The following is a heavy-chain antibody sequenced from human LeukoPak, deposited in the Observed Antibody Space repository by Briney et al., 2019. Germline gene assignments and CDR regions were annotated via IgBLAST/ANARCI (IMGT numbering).Heavy chain of an antibody. Sequence: ASVKVSCKASGYTFTGYYMHWVRQAPGQGLEWMGWINPNSGGTNYAQKFQGRVTMTRDTSNSTAYMELSRLRSDDTAVYYCARDWLTKGMTTYDYWGQGTLVTVSS. J-gene: IGHJ4*02. V-gene: IGHV1-2*02. CDR1: GYTFTGYY. CDR3: ARDWLTKGMTTYDY. CDR2: INPNSGGT. D-gene: IGHD4-17*01.